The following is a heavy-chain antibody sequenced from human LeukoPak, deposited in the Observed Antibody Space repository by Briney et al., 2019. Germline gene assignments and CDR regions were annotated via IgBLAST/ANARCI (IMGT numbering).Heavy chain of an antibody. V-gene: IGHV3-53*01. Sequence: GGSLRLSCAASGFTVSNNYMSWVRQAPGKGLEWVSVIYSGGSTYYADSVKGRFTISRDTSKNTLYLQMNSLRAEDTAVYYCAKDGLIGTTYYFDFWGQGTLVTVSS. CDR2: IYSGGST. D-gene: IGHD1-7*01. J-gene: IGHJ4*02. CDR3: AKDGLIGTTYYFDF. CDR1: GFTVSNNY.